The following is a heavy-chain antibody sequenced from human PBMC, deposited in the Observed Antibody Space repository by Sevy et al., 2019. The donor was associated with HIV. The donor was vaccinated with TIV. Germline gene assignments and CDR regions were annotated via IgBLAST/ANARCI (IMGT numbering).Heavy chain of an antibody. CDR1: GFTFQTSG. D-gene: IGHD3-10*02. V-gene: IGHV3-30*18. J-gene: IGHJ4*02. Sequence: GGSLRLSCSAFGFTFQTSGMHWVRQAPGKGPEWLAVISFDGSSHNYADSVKGRFTISRDNSKNLLFLQMNSLIPNDTAVYFCTKESLRGTYIRGDFDHWGQGTLVTVSS. CDR3: TKESLRGTYIRGDFDH. CDR2: ISFDGSSH.